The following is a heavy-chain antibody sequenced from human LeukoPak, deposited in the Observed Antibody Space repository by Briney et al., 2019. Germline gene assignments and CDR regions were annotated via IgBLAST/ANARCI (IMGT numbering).Heavy chain of an antibody. V-gene: IGHV5-51*01. CDR2: IYPGDSDT. D-gene: IGHD5-12*01. Sequence: GESLKISCKGSGYSFTRYWIAWVRQMPGKGLEWMGIIYPGDSDTRYSPSFQGQVTISVDKSISTAYLQWSSLKASDTAIYYCAGRSGYPLDYWGQGTLVTVSS. CDR3: AGRSGYPLDY. CDR1: GYSFTRYW. J-gene: IGHJ4*02.